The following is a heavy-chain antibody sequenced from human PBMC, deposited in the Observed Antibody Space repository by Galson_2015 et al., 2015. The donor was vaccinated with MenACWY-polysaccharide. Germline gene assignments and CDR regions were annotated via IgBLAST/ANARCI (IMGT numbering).Heavy chain of an antibody. CDR1: GFTFDDYA. CDR3: AKSGGYSYTD. D-gene: IGHD5-18*01. V-gene: IGHV3-9*01. J-gene: IGHJ4*02. CDR2: ISWNSGSI. Sequence: SLRLSCAASGFTFDDYAMHWVRHAPGKGLEWVSGISWNSGSIGYADSVKGRFTISRDNAKNSLYLQMNSLRAEDTALYYCAKSGGYSYTDWGQGTLVTVSS.